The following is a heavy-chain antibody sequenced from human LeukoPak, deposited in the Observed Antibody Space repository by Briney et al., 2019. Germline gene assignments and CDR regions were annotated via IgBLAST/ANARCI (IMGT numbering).Heavy chain of an antibody. J-gene: IGHJ3*02. V-gene: IGHV3-30-3*01. CDR3: ARDLSSSGWYSLIGAFDI. Sequence: GRSLRLSCAASGFTFSSYAMHWVRQAPGKGLEWVAVISYDGSNKYYADSVKGRFTISRDNSKNTLYLQMNSLRAEDTAVYYCARDLSSSGWYSLIGAFDIWGQGTMVTVSS. CDR1: GFTFSSYA. CDR2: ISYDGSNK. D-gene: IGHD6-19*01.